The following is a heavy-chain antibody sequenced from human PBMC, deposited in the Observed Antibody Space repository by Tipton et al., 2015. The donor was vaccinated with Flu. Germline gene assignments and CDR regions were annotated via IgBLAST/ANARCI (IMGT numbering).Heavy chain of an antibody. J-gene: IGHJ3*02. CDR1: GGSITTYY. V-gene: IGHV4-59*12. CDR3: ARDRGDGYNDDAFDI. Sequence: TLSLTCTVSGGSITTYYWSWIRQSPEKGLEWIAYVSYSGTTNYNPSLMGRVSMSVDSSKNQFSLNLSSVTAADTAVYYCARDRGDGYNDDAFDIWGQGTMVTVSS. D-gene: IGHD5-24*01. CDR2: VSYSGTT.